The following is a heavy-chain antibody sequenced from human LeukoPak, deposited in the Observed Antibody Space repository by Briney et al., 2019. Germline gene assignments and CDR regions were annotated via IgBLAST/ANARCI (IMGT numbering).Heavy chain of an antibody. CDR1: GFTFSSYA. CDR2: ISGSGDST. J-gene: IGHJ4*02. V-gene: IGHV3-23*01. CDR3: ARASRVRGVIAYFDY. D-gene: IGHD3-10*01. Sequence: GGSLRLSCAASGFTFSSYAMTWVRQAPGKGLEWVSAISGSGDSTYYADSVKGRFTTSRDNSKNTLYLQMNSLRAEDTAVYYCARASRVRGVIAYFDYWGQGTLVTVSS.